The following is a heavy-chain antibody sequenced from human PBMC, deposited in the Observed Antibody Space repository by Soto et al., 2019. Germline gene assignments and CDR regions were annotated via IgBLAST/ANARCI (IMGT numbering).Heavy chain of an antibody. CDR1: VFTFGIFP. J-gene: IGHJ1*01. CDR2: IGNDGTAT. Sequence: QVQLVESGGGVVQPGRSLRLSCAASVFTFGIFPMHWVRRAPGKGREWVAVIGNDGTATSYPDSVKGRFTISRDNSKSTLYLDMNSLTPEDTALYFCAREDSSSGSAGTFQHWGQGTLVTVSS. V-gene: IGHV3-30-3*01. D-gene: IGHD3-22*01. CDR3: AREDSSSGSAGTFQH.